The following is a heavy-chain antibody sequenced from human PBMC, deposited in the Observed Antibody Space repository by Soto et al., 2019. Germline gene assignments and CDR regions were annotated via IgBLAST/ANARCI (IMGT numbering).Heavy chain of an antibody. CDR1: GFTFSSYA. J-gene: IGHJ6*02. V-gene: IGHV3-30-3*01. CDR3: ARGGIAVAGPTHNYYYYYGMDV. CDR2: ISYDGSNK. D-gene: IGHD6-19*01. Sequence: GGSLRLSCAASGFTFSSYAMHWVRQAPGKGLEWVAVISYDGSNKYYADSVKGRFTISRDNSKNTLYLQMNSLRAEDTAVYYCARGGIAVAGPTHNYYYYYGMDVWGQGTTVTVSS.